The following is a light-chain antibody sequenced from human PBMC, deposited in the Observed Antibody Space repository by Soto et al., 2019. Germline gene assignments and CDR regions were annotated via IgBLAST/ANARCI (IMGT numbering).Light chain of an antibody. CDR1: QTVSSNY. Sequence: DIVMTHSPDTLSLSPCEISTLSCXSSQTVSSNYLAWCQQRPGQAPRLLIYGASTRAAGIPDRFSGSGSGTDFTLTITRLEPEHSAVYFCQQYTGPPTTFGQGTRLEI. J-gene: IGKJ5*01. V-gene: IGKV3-20*01. CDR2: GAS. CDR3: QQYTGPPTT.